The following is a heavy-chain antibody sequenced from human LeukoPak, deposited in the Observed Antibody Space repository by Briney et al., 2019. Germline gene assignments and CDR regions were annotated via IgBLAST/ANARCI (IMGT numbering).Heavy chain of an antibody. CDR2: INPNSGGT. CDR3: ARGGGVVVPAADY. D-gene: IGHD2-2*01. V-gene: IGHV1-2*02. J-gene: IGHJ4*02. Sequence: ASVKVSCKASGYTFRDYFLHWVRQAPGQGLEWMGWINPNSGGTKYAQKFQGRVTMTRDTSINTAYMELSSLRSDDTAVYYCARGGGVVVPAADYWGQGTLVTVSS. CDR1: GYTFRDYF.